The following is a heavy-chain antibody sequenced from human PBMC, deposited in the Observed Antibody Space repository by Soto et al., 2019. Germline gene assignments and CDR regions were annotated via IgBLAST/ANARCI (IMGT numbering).Heavy chain of an antibody. Sequence: ASVKVSCKASGYTFSSYGISWVRQAPGQGLEWMGWISAYNGNTNYAQKLQGRVTMTTDTSTSTAYMELRSLRSDDTAVYYCARDRSGSYPLFMDVWGQGTTVTVS. J-gene: IGHJ6*02. CDR3: ARDRSGSYPLFMDV. CDR2: ISAYNGNT. V-gene: IGHV1-18*01. D-gene: IGHD1-26*01. CDR1: GYTFSSYG.